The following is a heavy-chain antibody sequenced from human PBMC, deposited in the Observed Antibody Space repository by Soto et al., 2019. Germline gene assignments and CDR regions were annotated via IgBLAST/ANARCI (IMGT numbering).Heavy chain of an antibody. D-gene: IGHD6-13*01. CDR3: ASGQTEKRFVQQDLDY. CDR2: ISSSGSTI. J-gene: IGHJ4*02. Sequence: QVPLVESGGGLVKPGGSLRLSCAASGFTFSDYYMSWIRQAPGKGLEWVSYISSSGSTIYYADSVKGRFTISRDNAKNSLYLQMNSLRAEDTAVYYCASGQTEKRFVQQDLDYWGQGTLVTVSS. V-gene: IGHV3-11*01. CDR1: GFTFSDYY.